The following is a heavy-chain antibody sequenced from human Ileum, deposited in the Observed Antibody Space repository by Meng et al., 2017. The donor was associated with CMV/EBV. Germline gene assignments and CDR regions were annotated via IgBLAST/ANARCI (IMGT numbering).Heavy chain of an antibody. CDR2: FNHYGST. J-gene: IGHJ4*02. V-gene: IGHV4-34*01. D-gene: IGHD4-11*01. CDR1: GGSFSGYY. Sequence: QGQIQELGAGLLTPSETLSPNCAVYGGSFSGYYWSWIRQVPGKGLEWIGEFNHYGSTNYNPSLKSRVTISVDTSKNQFSLNLSSVTAADTAVYYCASGKSNLEYWGQGTLVTVSS. CDR3: ASGKSNLEY.